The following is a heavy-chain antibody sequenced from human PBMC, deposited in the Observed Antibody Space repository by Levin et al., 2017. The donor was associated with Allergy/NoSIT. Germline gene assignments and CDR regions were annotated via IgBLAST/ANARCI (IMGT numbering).Heavy chain of an antibody. J-gene: IGHJ6*02. D-gene: IGHD3-10*01. CDR3: ARGAWFGESNYYYYGMDV. V-gene: IGHV4-34*01. CDR1: GGSFSGYY. Sequence: SETLSLTCAVYGGSFSGYYWSWIRQPPGKGLEWIGEINHSGSTNYNPSLKSRVTISVDTSKNQFSLKLSSVTAADTAVYYCARGAWFGESNYYYYGMDVWGQGTTVTVSS. CDR2: INHSGST.